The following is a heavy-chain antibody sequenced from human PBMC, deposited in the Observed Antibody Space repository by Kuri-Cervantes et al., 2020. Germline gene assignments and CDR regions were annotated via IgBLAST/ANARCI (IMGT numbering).Heavy chain of an antibody. J-gene: IGHJ4*02. D-gene: IGHD4-17*01. CDR2: INWNSGSI. CDR1: GFTFDDYG. V-gene: IGHV3-20*04. CDR3: AKARTYGDYVCWGY. Sequence: GGSLRLSCAASGFTFDDYGMSWVRQAPGKGLEWVSGINWNSGSIGYADSVKGRFTISRDNSKNTLYLQMNSLRAEDTAVYYCAKARTYGDYVCWGYWGQGTLVTISS.